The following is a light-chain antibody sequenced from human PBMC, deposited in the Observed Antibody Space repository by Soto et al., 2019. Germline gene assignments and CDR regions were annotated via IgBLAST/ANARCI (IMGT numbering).Light chain of an antibody. V-gene: IGLV2-8*01. J-gene: IGLJ1*01. CDR3: SSYPGENHHV. CDR2: EVI. Sequence: QSALTQPPSASGSPGQSVTISCTGAISDVGGYDFVSWYQHHPGNAPKLMIYEVIKRPSGVPDRFSGSKSGNSAPLTVSGLQAEDEADYDCSSYPGENHHVFGTGTKVTGL. CDR1: ISDVGGYDF.